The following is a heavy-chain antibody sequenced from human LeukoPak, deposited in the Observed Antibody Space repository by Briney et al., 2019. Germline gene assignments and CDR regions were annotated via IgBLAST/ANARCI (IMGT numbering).Heavy chain of an antibody. CDR2: INGGGSST. CDR1: GFTFSSYW. Sequence: PGGSLRLSCAASGFTFSSYWMHWVRQVPGKGLGWVSRINGGGSSTAYADSVKGRFTISRDNAKNTLYLQMDSLRAEDTAIYYCARSNQADDYWGQGTLVTVSS. V-gene: IGHV3-74*01. CDR3: ARSNQADDY. J-gene: IGHJ4*02. D-gene: IGHD1-14*01.